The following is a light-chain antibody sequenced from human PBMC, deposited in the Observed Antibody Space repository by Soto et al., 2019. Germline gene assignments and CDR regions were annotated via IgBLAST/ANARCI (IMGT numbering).Light chain of an antibody. CDR1: QGLGNN. V-gene: IGKV1-27*01. CDR2: SAS. Sequence: DIQMTQSPSSLSPSLGDRATFLCRASQGLGNNLAWYQQKPGKVPKLLIYSASTLQSGVPSRFSGSGSGTDFTLTISSLQPEDVATYYCQKYNTAPYTFGQGTKLEIK. CDR3: QKYNTAPYT. J-gene: IGKJ2*01.